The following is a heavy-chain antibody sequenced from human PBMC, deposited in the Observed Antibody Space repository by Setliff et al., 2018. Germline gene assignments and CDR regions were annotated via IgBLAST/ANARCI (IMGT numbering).Heavy chain of an antibody. CDR3: ARDQGSDYYYYYYMDV. CDR2: IYYSGST. Sequence: SETLSLTCTVSGGSISSHYWSWIRQPPGKGLEWIGYIYYSGSTNYNPSLKSRVTISVDTSKNQFSLKLSSVTAADTAVYYCARDQGSDYYYYYYMDVWGKGTTVTVS. CDR1: GGSISSHY. D-gene: IGHD3-10*01. J-gene: IGHJ6*03. V-gene: IGHV4-59*11.